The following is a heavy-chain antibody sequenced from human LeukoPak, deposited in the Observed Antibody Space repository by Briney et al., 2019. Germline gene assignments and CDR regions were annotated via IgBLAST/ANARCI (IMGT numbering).Heavy chain of an antibody. CDR3: ARGLYDILTGALDY. V-gene: IGHV3-53*01. CDR1: GFTFSDYY. CDR2: IYSGGST. D-gene: IGHD3-9*01. Sequence: GGSLRLSCAASGFTFSDYYMSWIRQAPGKGLEWVSVIYSGGSTYYADSVKGRFTISRDNSKNTLYLQMNSLRAEDTAVYYCARGLYDILTGALDYWGQGTLVTVSS. J-gene: IGHJ4*02.